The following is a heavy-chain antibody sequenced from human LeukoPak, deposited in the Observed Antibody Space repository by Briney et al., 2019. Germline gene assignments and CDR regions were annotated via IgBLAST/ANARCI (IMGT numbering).Heavy chain of an antibody. CDR2: ISSSSSYI. CDR1: GFTFSSYS. CDR3: ARDVGGWFDP. D-gene: IGHD1-26*01. Sequence: GGSLRLSCAASGFTFSSYSMNWARQAPGKGLEWVSSISSSSSYIYYADSVKGRFTISRDNAKNSLYLQMSSLRAEDTAVYYCARDVGGWFDPWGQGTLVTASS. V-gene: IGHV3-21*01. J-gene: IGHJ5*02.